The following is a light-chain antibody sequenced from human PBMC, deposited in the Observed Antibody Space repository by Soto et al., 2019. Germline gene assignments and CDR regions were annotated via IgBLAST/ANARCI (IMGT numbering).Light chain of an antibody. CDR1: SSNIGSNP. V-gene: IGLV1-44*01. J-gene: IGLJ1*01. CDR3: AAWDDSLNGHSV. Sequence: QSALTQPPSASGTPGQRVTISCSGGSSNIGSNPVNWYQQLPGTAPKLLIYDNNQRPSGVPDRFSGSKSGTSASLAISGLQSEDETDYYCAAWDDSLNGHSVFGSGTKLTVL. CDR2: DNN.